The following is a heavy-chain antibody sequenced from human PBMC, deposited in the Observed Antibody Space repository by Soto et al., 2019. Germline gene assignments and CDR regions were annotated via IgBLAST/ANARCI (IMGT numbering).Heavy chain of an antibody. V-gene: IGHV4-34*01. Sequence: QVQLQQWGAGLLKPSETLSLTCAVYGGSFSGYYWSWIRQPPGKGLEWIGEINHSGSTNYNPSLKRRVTISVDTSKNQFSLKLSSVTAADTAVYYCARAPYCSRGSCYSNSYYFDYWGQGTLVTVSS. D-gene: IGHD2-15*01. CDR1: GGSFSGYY. CDR3: ARAPYCSRGSCYSNSYYFDY. CDR2: INHSGST. J-gene: IGHJ4*02.